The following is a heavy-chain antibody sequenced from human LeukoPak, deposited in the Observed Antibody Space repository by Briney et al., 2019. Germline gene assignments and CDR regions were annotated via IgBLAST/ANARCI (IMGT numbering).Heavy chain of an antibody. Sequence: SVNVSCKPSVYTFSDYYMHWVRQAPGQGRAWMGWINPNSGGTNFAQKFQGRVTMTRDTSISTAYMELSRLRSDDTAVYYCARRGYSGYDFYIDSWGQGTLVTVSS. D-gene: IGHD5-12*01. CDR3: ARRGYSGYDFYIDS. CDR2: INPNSGGT. CDR1: VYTFSDYY. J-gene: IGHJ4*02. V-gene: IGHV1-2*02.